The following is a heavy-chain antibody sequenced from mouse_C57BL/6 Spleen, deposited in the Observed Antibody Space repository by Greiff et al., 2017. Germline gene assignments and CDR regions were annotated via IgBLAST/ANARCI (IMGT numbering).Heavy chain of an antibody. Sequence: VQLQQPGAELVKPGASVMMSCKASGYTFTSYWITWVKQRPGQGLEWIGDIYPGSGSTNYNEKFKSKATLTVDTSSSTAYMQLSSLTSEDSAVYYCALYYDYDGYAMDYWGQGTSVTVSS. CDR1: GYTFTSYW. CDR2: IYPGSGST. J-gene: IGHJ4*01. V-gene: IGHV1-55*01. D-gene: IGHD2-4*01. CDR3: ALYYDYDGYAMDY.